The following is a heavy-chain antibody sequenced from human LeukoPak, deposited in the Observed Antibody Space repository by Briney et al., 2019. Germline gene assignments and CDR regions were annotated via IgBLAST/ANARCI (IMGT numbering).Heavy chain of an antibody. CDR3: ARTSSNYYYYMDV. Sequence: SETLSLTCTVSGGSISTYFWTWIRQPAGKGLEWIGRTFTTGSTDYNPSLKGRVSLALDKSNSQISLRMTSVTAADTAVYYCARTSSNYYYYMDVWGKGTTVTVSS. D-gene: IGHD6-19*01. V-gene: IGHV4-4*07. CDR1: GGSISTYF. J-gene: IGHJ6*03. CDR2: TFTTGST.